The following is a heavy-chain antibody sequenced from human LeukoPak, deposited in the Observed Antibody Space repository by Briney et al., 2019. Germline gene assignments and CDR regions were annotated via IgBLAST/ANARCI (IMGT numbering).Heavy chain of an antibody. CDR1: GGSLSDHF. V-gene: IGHV4-4*07. CDR2: IRWGTA. D-gene: IGHD5-12*01. Sequence: KPSETLSLTCTVSGGSLSDHFWTWIRQPAGKGLEWIGRIRWGTAYYNPSLESRVIISLDTSNNQFSLKVTSVTAADTAVYYCARGTERTRISGYYSFDHWGRGILVTVSS. CDR3: ARGTERTRISGYYSFDH. J-gene: IGHJ4*02.